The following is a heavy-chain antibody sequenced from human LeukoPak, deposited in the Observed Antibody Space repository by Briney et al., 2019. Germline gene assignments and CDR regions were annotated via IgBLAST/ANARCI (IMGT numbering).Heavy chain of an antibody. CDR2: ISSSSSDYI. D-gene: IGHD4-17*01. V-gene: IGHV3-21*01. CDR1: GFTFSSYR. J-gene: IGHJ4*02. CDR3: AREGSGRSFDY. Sequence: GGSLRLSCAASGFTFSSYRMNWVRQAPGKGLEWVSSISSSSSDYIYSTDSVKGRFTISRDNAKNSLYLQMNRLRAEGTAVYYCAREGSGRSFDYWGQGTLVTVSS.